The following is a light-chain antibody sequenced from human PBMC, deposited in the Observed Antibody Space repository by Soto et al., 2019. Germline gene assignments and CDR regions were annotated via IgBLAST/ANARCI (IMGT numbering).Light chain of an antibody. CDR1: TGDIGTYDH. Sequence: QSVLTQPPSASGSPGQSVTISCAGSTGDIGTYDHVSWYQQHPGKAPKLLIYEVTKRPPGVPARFSGSKSANTASLTISGLQADDEADYYCCSYAASSGLVLFGGGTKLTVL. CDR3: CSYAASSGLVL. V-gene: IGLV2-8*01. CDR2: EVT. J-gene: IGLJ3*02.